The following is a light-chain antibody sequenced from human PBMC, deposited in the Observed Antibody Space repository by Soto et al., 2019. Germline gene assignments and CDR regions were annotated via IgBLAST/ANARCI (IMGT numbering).Light chain of an antibody. CDR1: SSNIGAGYD. V-gene: IGLV1-40*01. J-gene: IGLJ2*01. CDR3: QSYDSSLSGSGV. Sequence: QSVLTQPPSASGAPGQRVTISCTGSSSNIGAGYDVHWYQQLPGTAPKLLIYGNSNRPSGVPDRFSGSKSATSASLAITGLQAEDEADYYCQSYDSSLSGSGVFGGGTQLTVL. CDR2: GNS.